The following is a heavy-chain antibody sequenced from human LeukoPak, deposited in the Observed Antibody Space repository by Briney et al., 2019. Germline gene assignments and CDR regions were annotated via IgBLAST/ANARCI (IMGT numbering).Heavy chain of an antibody. CDR1: GFTFSSYS. CDR3: ARDLDDYVWGIADY. D-gene: IGHD3-16*01. J-gene: IGHJ4*02. V-gene: IGHV3-48*01. Sequence: PGGSLRLSCAASGFTFSSYSMNWVRQAPGKGLEWVSYISSSSSTIYYADSVKGRFTISRDNAKNSLYLQMNSLRAEDTAVYYCARDLDDYVWGIADYWGQGTLVTVSS. CDR2: ISSSSSTI.